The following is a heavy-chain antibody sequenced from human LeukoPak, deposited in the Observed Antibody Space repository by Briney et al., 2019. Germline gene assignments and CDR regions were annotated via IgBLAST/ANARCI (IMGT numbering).Heavy chain of an antibody. CDR1: GFTVSSNY. Sequence: GGSLRLSCAASGFTVSSNYMSWVRQAPGKGLEWVSVIYSGGSTYYADSVKGRFTISRDNSKNTLYLQMNSLRADDTAVYYCAKVGRLYYFDYWGQGTLVTVSS. D-gene: IGHD6-25*01. J-gene: IGHJ4*02. CDR2: IYSGGST. V-gene: IGHV3-66*01. CDR3: AKVGRLYYFDY.